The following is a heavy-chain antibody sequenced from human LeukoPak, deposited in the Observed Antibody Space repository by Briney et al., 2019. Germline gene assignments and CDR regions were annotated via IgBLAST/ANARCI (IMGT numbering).Heavy chain of an antibody. J-gene: IGHJ1*01. V-gene: IGHV1-69*13. CDR2: IIPIFGTA. Sequence: SVKVSCKASGGTFSSYAVSWVRQAPGQGLEWMGGIIPIFGTANYAQKFQGRVTITADESTSIAYMELSSLRSEDTAVYYCASASLAGYCSSSSCSPEHFQHWGQGTLVTVSS. CDR1: GGTFSSYA. CDR3: ASASLAGYCSSSSCSPEHFQH. D-gene: IGHD2-2*01.